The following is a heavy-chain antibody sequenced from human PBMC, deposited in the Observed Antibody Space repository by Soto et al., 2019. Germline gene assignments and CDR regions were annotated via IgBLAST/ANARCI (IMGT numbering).Heavy chain of an antibody. V-gene: IGHV1-46*01. D-gene: IGHD3-10*01. CDR1: GYTFTSYY. J-gene: IGHJ4*02. CDR2: INPSGGST. CDR3: ARAEGMNIYFDY. Sequence: ASVKVSCKASGYTFTSYYMHWVRQAPGQGLEWMGIINPSGGSTSYAQKFQGRVTMTRDTSTSTVYMGLSSLRSEDTAVYYCARAEGMNIYFDYWGQGTQVTVSS.